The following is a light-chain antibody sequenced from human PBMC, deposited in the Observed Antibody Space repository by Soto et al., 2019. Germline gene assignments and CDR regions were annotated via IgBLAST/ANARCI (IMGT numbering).Light chain of an antibody. CDR1: SSDVGSYNL. CDR2: EGS. Sequence: QSALTQPASVSGSPGQSITISCTGSSSDVGSYNLISWYQQLPGEAPKLMIYEGSNRPSGVSNRFSGSKSGNTASLTISGLQAEDEADYYCSSYTSSSTPVVFGGGTKLTVL. J-gene: IGLJ2*01. CDR3: SSYTSSSTPVV. V-gene: IGLV2-14*02.